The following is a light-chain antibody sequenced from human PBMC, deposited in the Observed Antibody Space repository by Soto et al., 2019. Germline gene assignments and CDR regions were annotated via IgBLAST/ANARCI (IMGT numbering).Light chain of an antibody. Sequence: EIVMTQSPATLSVSPGERATLSCRASQSVFSNLAWYQQKPAQPPRPLIYGASTRATGIPARFSGSGSGTEFTLTISSLQSEDFAVYYCQQYNEWPLTFGGGTKVEIK. CDR3: QQYNEWPLT. CDR2: GAS. J-gene: IGKJ4*01. CDR1: QSVFSN. V-gene: IGKV3-15*01.